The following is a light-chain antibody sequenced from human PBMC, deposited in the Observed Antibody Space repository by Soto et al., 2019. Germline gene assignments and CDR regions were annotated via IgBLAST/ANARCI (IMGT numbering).Light chain of an antibody. CDR1: QDIRGA. CDR2: DVS. V-gene: IGKV1-13*02. J-gene: IGKJ5*01. Sequence: AIQLTQSPSSLSASVGDRVTITCRASQDIRGALAWYQQTPGKAPKILIYDVSTLQSGVPSGFSGSSSGTDFSRTISSLQPEDFATYFCQQFNSYPITFGQGTRLDIK. CDR3: QQFNSYPIT.